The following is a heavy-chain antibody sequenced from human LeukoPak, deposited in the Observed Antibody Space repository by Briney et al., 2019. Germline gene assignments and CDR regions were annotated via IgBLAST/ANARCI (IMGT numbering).Heavy chain of an antibody. CDR3: ARESSEMATKTGAFDI. V-gene: IGHV5-51*01. CDR2: IYPGDSDT. Sequence: GESLKISCKGSGYSFSTYWIAWVRQMPGKGLEWMGIIYPGDSDTRYSPSFQGQVTISADKSISTAYLQWSSLKASDTAMYYCARESSEMATKTGAFDIWGQGTMVTVSS. D-gene: IGHD5-24*01. J-gene: IGHJ3*02. CDR1: GYSFSTYW.